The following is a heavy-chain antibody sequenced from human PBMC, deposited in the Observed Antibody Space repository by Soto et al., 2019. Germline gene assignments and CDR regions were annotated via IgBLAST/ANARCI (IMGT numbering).Heavy chain of an antibody. CDR2: ISNNGGST. V-gene: IGHV3-23*01. CDR1: GFTFSSYA. J-gene: IGHJ5*02. D-gene: IGHD6-13*01. CDR3: AKGYIAGPPGWFDP. Sequence: EVQLLESGGGLVQPGESLRLSCAASGFTFSSYALTWVRQAPGKGLEWVSAISNNGGSTYYADSVKGRFTVSRDNSKNTLYLQMNSLRAEDTAVYYCAKGYIAGPPGWFDPWGQGTLVTVSS.